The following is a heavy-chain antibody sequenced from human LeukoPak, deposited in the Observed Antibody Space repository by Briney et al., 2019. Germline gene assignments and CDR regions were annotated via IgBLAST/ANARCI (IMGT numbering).Heavy chain of an antibody. CDR3: ARLNYYDSSGYPFDY. V-gene: IGHV3-48*01. D-gene: IGHD3-22*01. J-gene: IGHJ4*02. CDR1: GFAFSGYS. Sequence: GGSLRLSCAASGFAFSGYSMNWVRQAPGKGLEWLSYISSGSSTIYYADSVKGRFTISRDNAKNSLYLQMNSLRAEDTAVYYCARLNYYDSSGYPFDYWGQGTLVTVSS. CDR2: ISSGSSTI.